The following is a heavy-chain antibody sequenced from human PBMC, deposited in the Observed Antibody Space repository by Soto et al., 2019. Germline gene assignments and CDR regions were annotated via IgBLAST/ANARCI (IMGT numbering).Heavy chain of an antibody. CDR1: GGTFSSYA. D-gene: IGHD3-22*01. CDR3: ARGPVPDYYDSSGYYDAFDI. CDR2: IIPIFGTA. Sequence: SVKVSCKASGGTFSSYAISWVRQAPGQGLEWMGGIIPIFGTANYAQKFQGRVTITTDESTSTAYMELSSLRSEDTAVYYCARGPVPDYYDSSGYYDAFDIWGQGTMVTVSS. J-gene: IGHJ3*02. V-gene: IGHV1-69*05.